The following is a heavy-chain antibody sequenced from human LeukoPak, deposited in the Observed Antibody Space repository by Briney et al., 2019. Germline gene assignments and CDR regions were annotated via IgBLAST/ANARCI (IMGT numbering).Heavy chain of an antibody. J-gene: IGHJ5*02. CDR2: FDPEDGET. CDR3: ATDRYCSSTSCYAGRGYWFDP. V-gene: IGHV1-24*01. D-gene: IGHD2-2*01. Sequence: ASVKVSCKVSGYTLTELSMHWVRQAPGKGLEWMGGFDPEDGETIYAQKFQGRVTMTEDTSTDTAYMGLSSLRSEDTAVYYCATDRYCSSTSCYAGRGYWFDPWGQGTLVTVSS. CDR1: GYTLTELS.